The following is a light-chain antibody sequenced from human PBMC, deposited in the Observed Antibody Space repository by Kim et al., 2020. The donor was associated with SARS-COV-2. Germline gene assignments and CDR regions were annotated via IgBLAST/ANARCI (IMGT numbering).Light chain of an antibody. Sequence: GQKVNISCSGSSSNIGNNYVSWYQQHPRTAPKHLIYDDNKRPSGIPDRFSGSKSGTSATLGITGLQNGDEADDYCGTWDSSLSGLVFGGGTQLTVL. CDR2: DDN. V-gene: IGLV1-51*01. CDR1: SSNIGNNY. CDR3: GTWDSSLSGLV. J-gene: IGLJ3*02.